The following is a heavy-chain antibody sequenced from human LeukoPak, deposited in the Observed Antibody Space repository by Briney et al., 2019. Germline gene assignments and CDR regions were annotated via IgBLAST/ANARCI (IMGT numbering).Heavy chain of an antibody. CDR1: GYTFTNYY. CDR2: INPSGGGT. J-gene: IGHJ4*02. V-gene: IGHV1-46*01. D-gene: IGHD5-12*01. Sequence: ASVSVSCTASGYTFTNYYIHWVRQAPGQGLEWMGVINPSGGGTTYAQKFQGRLIITRDMSTSTVYMEPSSLGSDDTAVYYCARNIGTAVLDFWGQGTLVTVSS. CDR3: ARNIGTAVLDF.